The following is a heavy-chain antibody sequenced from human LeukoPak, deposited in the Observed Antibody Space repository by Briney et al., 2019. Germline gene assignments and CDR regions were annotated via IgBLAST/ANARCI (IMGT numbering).Heavy chain of an antibody. CDR2: TNEYGSIT. CDR3: ARDVAGSGSH. Sequence: PGGSLRLSCVASGFSFSGYWMHWVRQAPGEGLVWVSRTNEYGSITDYADSVKDRFTISRDNAKNTLYLQMNRLRADDSAVYYCARDVAGSGSHWGSGTLVTVSS. CDR1: GFSFSGYW. V-gene: IGHV3-74*01. J-gene: IGHJ4*02. D-gene: IGHD3-10*01.